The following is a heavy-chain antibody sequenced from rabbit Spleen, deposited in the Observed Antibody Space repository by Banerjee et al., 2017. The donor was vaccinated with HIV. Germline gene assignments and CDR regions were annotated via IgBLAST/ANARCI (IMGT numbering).Heavy chain of an antibody. Sequence: QLVESGGVLVKPGTPLTTTCKAAVFILSTYYMNWVRQAPGKGLEWIGYIDPVFGITYYATWVNGRFSISRENAQNTMFLQMTSLTAADAAAYFCARDGAGRSYFALWGQGTLVTVS. CDR2: IDPVFGIT. J-gene: IGHJ6*01. CDR1: VFILSTYY. V-gene: IGHV1S7*01. D-gene: IGHD8-1*01. CDR3: ARDGAGRSYFAL.